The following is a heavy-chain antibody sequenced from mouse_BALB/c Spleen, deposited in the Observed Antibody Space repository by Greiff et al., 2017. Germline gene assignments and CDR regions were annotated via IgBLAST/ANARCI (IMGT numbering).Heavy chain of an antibody. Sequence: QVQLQQSGPELVRPGVSVKISCKGSGYTFTDYAMHWVKQSHAKSLEWIGVISTYYGNTNYNQKFKGKATMTVDKSSSTAYMELARLTSEDSAIYYCARGVYGSSFYFDYWGQGTTLTVSS. CDR1: GYTFTDYA. D-gene: IGHD2-1*01. CDR2: ISTYYGNT. CDR3: ARGVYGSSFYFDY. J-gene: IGHJ2*01. V-gene: IGHV1-67*01.